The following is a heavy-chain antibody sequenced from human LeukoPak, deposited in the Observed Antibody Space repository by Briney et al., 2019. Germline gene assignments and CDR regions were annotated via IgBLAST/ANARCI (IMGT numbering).Heavy chain of an antibody. D-gene: IGHD3-22*01. CDR2: IYTSGST. Sequence: SQTLSLTCTVSGGSISSGSYYWSWIRQPAGKRLEWIRRIYTSGSTNYNPSLKSRVTISVDTSKNQFSLKLSSVTAADTAVYYCAREGMYYYDSSGYYRPFDYWGQGTLVTVSS. CDR1: GGSISSGSYY. J-gene: IGHJ4*02. V-gene: IGHV4-61*02. CDR3: AREGMYYYDSSGYYRPFDY.